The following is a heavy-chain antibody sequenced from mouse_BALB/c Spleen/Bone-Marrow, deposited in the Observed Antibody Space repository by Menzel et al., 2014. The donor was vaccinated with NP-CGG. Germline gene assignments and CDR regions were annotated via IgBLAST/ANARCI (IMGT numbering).Heavy chain of an antibody. CDR2: IFPGDGST. CDR3: ASYYDGVMDY. D-gene: IGHD2-3*01. Sequence: QVQLQQPGAELVKPGASVKLSCKASGYTFTSYDINWVRQRPEQGLEWLGWIFPGDGSTKYNEKFKGKATLTTDKSSSTAYMQLSRLTSEDSAVYFCASYYDGVMDYWGQGTSVTVSS. V-gene: IGHV1S56*01. J-gene: IGHJ4*01. CDR1: GYTFTSYD.